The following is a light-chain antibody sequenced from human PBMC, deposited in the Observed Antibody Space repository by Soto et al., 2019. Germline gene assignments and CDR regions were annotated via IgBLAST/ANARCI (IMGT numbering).Light chain of an antibody. V-gene: IGLV2-23*02. Sequence: QSALTQPASVSGSPGQSITISCTGTSSDVGSHNLVSWYQQHPGQAPKLMIYEVSKRPLGVSARFSASKSGNTASLTIYGLQAEEEADYYCCSYGGSRAVFGGGTQLTVL. CDR3: CSYGGSRAV. CDR2: EVS. CDR1: SSDVGSHNL. J-gene: IGLJ7*01.